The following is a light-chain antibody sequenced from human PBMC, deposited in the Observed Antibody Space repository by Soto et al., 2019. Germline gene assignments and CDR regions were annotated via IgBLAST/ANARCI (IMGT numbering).Light chain of an antibody. Sequence: QSALTQPASVSGSPGQSITISCTGTSSDVGGYNYVSWYQQHPGKAPQLMIYEVSNRPSGGSNRFSGSKSGNTASLTISGLQAEEEADYYCSSYTSSSTNWVFGGGTKLTVL. CDR2: EVS. V-gene: IGLV2-14*01. CDR3: SSYTSSSTNWV. CDR1: SSDVGGYNY. J-gene: IGLJ3*02.